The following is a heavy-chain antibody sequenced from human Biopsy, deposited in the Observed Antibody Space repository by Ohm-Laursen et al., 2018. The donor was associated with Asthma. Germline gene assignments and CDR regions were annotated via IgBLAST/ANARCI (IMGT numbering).Heavy chain of an antibody. CDR3: ARCQVGYSSGWSLLLKKIYYSGMDV. CDR1: GDAFRTSA. CDR2: VIPLLDTG. J-gene: IGHJ6*02. D-gene: IGHD6-19*01. V-gene: IGHV1-69*01. Sequence: SSVKVSCKTSGDAFRTSAFSWVRQAPGQGLEWMGGVIPLLDTGDYAQKFQGRVTITADESTSTAYMEVTSLRSEDTAIYYCARCQVGYSSGWSLLLKKIYYSGMDVWGQGTAVTVSS.